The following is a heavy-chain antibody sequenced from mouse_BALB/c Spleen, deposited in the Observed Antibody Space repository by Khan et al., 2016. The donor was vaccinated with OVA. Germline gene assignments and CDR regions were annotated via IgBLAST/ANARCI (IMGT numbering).Heavy chain of an antibody. Sequence: EVELVESGGGLVQPGGSRKLSCAASGFTFSNYGMHWVRQAPEKGLEWVAFISGDTSTIYYADTVKGRFTFSRDNPKNTLFLQMTSLMSEDTARYYCATSYFYGYYFDYWGPGTTLTVSS. V-gene: IGHV5-17*02. CDR1: GFTFSNYG. CDR2: ISGDTSTI. D-gene: IGHD1-1*01. J-gene: IGHJ2*01. CDR3: ATSYFYGYYFDY.